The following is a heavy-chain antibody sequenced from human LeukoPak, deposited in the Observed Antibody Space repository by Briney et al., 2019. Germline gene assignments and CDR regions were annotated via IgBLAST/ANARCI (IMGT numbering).Heavy chain of an antibody. Sequence: GGSLRLSCAASGSTFSSYWMHWLRQAPGKGLVWVSRINSDGSSTTYADSVKGRFTISRDNAQNTLYLQMNSLRAEDTAVYYGAIMEEWLLPDYWGQGTLVTVSS. CDR3: AIMEEWLLPDY. J-gene: IGHJ4*02. V-gene: IGHV3-74*01. D-gene: IGHD3-3*01. CDR2: INSDGSST. CDR1: GSTFSSYW.